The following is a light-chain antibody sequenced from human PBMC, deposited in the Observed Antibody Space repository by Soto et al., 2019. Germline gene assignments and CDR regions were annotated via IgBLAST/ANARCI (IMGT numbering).Light chain of an antibody. CDR2: GAT. J-gene: IGKJ1*01. CDR3: QQCFSPPWT. CDR1: QSINSY. V-gene: IGKV1-39*01. Sequence: DIQMTESPSPLSASGGDRFTITCRASQSINSYLNWYQHKPGKAPTLLISGATSLHSGVPSRFRGSGYGTDFTLTISSFQPEDFATYYCQQCFSPPWTFGHGTKVDIK.